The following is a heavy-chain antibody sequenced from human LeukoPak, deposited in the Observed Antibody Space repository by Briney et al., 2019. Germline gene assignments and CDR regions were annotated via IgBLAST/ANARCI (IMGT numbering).Heavy chain of an antibody. CDR2: IKQDGSEK. CDR1: GFTFSSYW. J-gene: IGHJ5*02. V-gene: IGHV3-7*01. Sequence: PGGSLRLSCAASGFTFSSYWMSWVRQAPGKGLEWVANIKQDGSEKYYVDSVKVRFTISRDNAQNSLYLQMNSLSAEDTAVYYCARDRIAAAIFDPWGQGTLVTVSS. CDR3: ARDRIAAAIFDP. D-gene: IGHD6-13*01.